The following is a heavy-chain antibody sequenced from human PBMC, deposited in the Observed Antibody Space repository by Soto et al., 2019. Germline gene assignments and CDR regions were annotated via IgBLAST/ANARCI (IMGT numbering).Heavy chain of an antibody. CDR1: GFTFSTYG. D-gene: IGHD3-22*01. CDR3: AKGLYDNSGYYMPN. CDR2: ISSSGATT. J-gene: IGHJ1*01. V-gene: IGHV3-23*01. Sequence: GGSLRLSCVASGFTFSTYGMNWVRQTPGKGLDWVSSISSSGATTYYADSVKGRFLISRDNSKDSLYLQMYSLRAEDTAIYYCAKGLYDNSGYYMPNWGQGTLVTVSS.